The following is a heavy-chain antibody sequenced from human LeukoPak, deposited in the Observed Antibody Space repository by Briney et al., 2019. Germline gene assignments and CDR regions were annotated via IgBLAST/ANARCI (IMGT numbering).Heavy chain of an antibody. J-gene: IGHJ4*02. Sequence: SETLSLTCAVYGGSFSCYYWSWIRQPPGKGLEWIGEINHSGSTNYNPSLKSRVTISVDTSKNQLSLKLSSVTAADTAVYYCARSPYYDILTGYPAGYFDYWGQGTLVTVSS. CDR3: ARSPYYDILTGYPAGYFDY. D-gene: IGHD3-9*01. CDR2: INHSGST. V-gene: IGHV4-34*01. CDR1: GGSFSCYY.